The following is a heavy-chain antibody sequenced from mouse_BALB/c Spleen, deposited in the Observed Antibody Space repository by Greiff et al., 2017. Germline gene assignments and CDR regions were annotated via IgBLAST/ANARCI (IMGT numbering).Heavy chain of an antibody. J-gene: IGHJ3*01. D-gene: IGHD2-10*01. CDR3: VREGGLLSFAY. Sequence: DVKLVESGGGLVQPKGSLKLSCAASGFTFNTYAMHWVCQAPGKGLEWVARIRSKSNNYATYYADSVKDRFTISRDDSQSMLYLQMNNLKTEDTAMYYCVREGGLLSFAYWGQGTLVTVSA. CDR1: GFTFNTYA. CDR2: IRSKSNNYAT. V-gene: IGHV10-3*03.